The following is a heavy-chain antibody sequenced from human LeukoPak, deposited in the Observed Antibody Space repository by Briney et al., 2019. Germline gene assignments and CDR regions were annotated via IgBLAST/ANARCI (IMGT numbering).Heavy chain of an antibody. CDR3: ARDLTMVRTMSGY. D-gene: IGHD3-10*01. V-gene: IGHV3-33*01. Sequence: GRSLRLSCAASGFTFSSYGMHWVRQAPGKGLEWVAVIWYDGSNKYYADSVKGRFTISRDNSKNTLYLQMNSLRAEDTAVYYCARDLTMVRTMSGYWGQGTLVTVSS. CDR1: GFTFSSYG. CDR2: IWYDGSNK. J-gene: IGHJ4*02.